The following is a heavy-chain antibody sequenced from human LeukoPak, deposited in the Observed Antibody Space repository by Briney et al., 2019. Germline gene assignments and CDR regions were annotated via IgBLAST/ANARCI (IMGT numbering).Heavy chain of an antibody. D-gene: IGHD5-18*01. CDR1: GFIFGNYA. Sequence: PGGSLRLSCAASGFIFGNYAMSWVRQAPGRGLEWVSGSGSGGGTYYANSVKGRFTISRDNSKNTLYLQMNSLRAEDTAIYYCAKAHSVSAPGCFDPWGQGTLVTVPS. J-gene: IGHJ5*02. V-gene: IGHV3-23*01. CDR2: SGSGGGT. CDR3: AKAHSVSAPGCFDP.